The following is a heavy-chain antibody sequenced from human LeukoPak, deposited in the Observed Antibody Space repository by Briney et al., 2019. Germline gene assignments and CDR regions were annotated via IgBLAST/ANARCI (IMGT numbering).Heavy chain of an antibody. J-gene: IGHJ3*02. Sequence: SQTLSLTCTVSGGSISSGSYYWSWIRQPAGKGLEWIGRIYTSGSTNYNPSLKSRVTISVDTSKNQFSLKLSSVTAADTAVYYCARSGGGFDAFDIWGQGTMVTVSS. D-gene: IGHD3-10*01. CDR3: ARSGGGFDAFDI. CDR2: IYTSGST. CDR1: GGSISSGSYY. V-gene: IGHV4-61*02.